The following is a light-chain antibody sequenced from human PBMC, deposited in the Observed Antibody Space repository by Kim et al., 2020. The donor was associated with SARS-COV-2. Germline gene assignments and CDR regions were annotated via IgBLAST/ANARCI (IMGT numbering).Light chain of an antibody. J-gene: IGKJ5*01. CDR2: GAS. V-gene: IGKV3-15*01. CDR3: QQYTYWRA. CDR1: QSIGSS. Sequence: EIVMTQSPATLSLSPGERATLSCRASQSIGSSLACYQQKPGQAPRVLIYGASARATGIPARFSGSGSRTEFTLTISNLQSEDFAVYCYQQYTYWRAFGQGTRLEIK.